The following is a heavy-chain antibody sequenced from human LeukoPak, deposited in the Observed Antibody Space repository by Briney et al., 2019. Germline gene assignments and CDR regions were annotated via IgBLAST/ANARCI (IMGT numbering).Heavy chain of an antibody. J-gene: IGHJ6*02. V-gene: IGHV1-69*04. CDR1: GGTFSSYA. CDR2: IIPILGIA. CDR3: VRDNVVVPAAMPYYYYGMDV. D-gene: IGHD2-2*01. Sequence: GSSVTVSCKASGGTFSSYAISWVRQAPGQGLEWMGRIIPILGIANYAQKFQGRVTITADKSTSTAYMELSSLRSEDTAVYYCVRDNVVVPAAMPYYYYGMDVWGQGTTVTVSS.